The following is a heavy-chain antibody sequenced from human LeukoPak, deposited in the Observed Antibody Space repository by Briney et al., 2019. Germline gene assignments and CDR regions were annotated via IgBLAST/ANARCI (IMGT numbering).Heavy chain of an antibody. Sequence: PGRSLRLSCAASGFTFSSDAMHWVRQAPGKGRGWVAVISYDGSNKYYAGSVKGRFTISRDNSKNTLYLQMNSLRAEDTAVHYCAREGQPLLCFDYWGQGTLVTVSS. J-gene: IGHJ4*02. CDR3: AREGQPLLCFDY. V-gene: IGHV3-30-3*01. D-gene: IGHD2-21*02. CDR2: ISYDGSNK. CDR1: GFTFSSDA.